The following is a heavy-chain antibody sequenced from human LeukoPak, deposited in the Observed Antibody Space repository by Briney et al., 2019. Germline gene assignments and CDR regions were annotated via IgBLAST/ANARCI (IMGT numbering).Heavy chain of an antibody. Sequence: SETLSLTCSVSGGPISSSSYYWGWIRQPPGKGLEWIGSIYYSGNTYYNPSLKSRVTISVDTSKNQFSLKLSSVTAADTAVYYCARLPGYWGQGTLVTVSS. CDR2: IYYSGNT. CDR3: ARLPGY. J-gene: IGHJ4*02. V-gene: IGHV4-39*01. CDR1: GGPISSSSYY.